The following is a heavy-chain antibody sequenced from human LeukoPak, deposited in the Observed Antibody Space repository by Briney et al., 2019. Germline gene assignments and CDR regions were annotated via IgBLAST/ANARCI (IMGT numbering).Heavy chain of an antibody. CDR2: INHSGST. V-gene: IGHV4-34*01. D-gene: IGHD5-24*01. J-gene: IGHJ4*02. CDR3: ARRGGWLQTFDY. CDR1: GGXFSGYY. Sequence: SETLSLTCAVYGGXFSGYYCSWIRQPPGKGLEWIGEINHSGSTNYNPSLKSRVTISVDTSKNQFSLKLSSVTAADTAVYYCARRGGWLQTFDYWGQGTLVTVSS.